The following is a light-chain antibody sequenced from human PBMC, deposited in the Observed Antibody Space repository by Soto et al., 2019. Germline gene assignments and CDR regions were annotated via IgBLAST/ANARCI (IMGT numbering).Light chain of an antibody. J-gene: IGKJ5*01. CDR2: DTS. Sequence: EFVLTQSPGTLSLSPGERATLSCRASQSVSSKLAWYRQRPGQAPRLVIYDTSTRATGVPARFSGSGSGTEFTLTISSLQSEDFGVYYCQQYNDWFSITFGQGTRLEIK. CDR3: QQYNDWFSIT. CDR1: QSVSSK. V-gene: IGKV3-15*01.